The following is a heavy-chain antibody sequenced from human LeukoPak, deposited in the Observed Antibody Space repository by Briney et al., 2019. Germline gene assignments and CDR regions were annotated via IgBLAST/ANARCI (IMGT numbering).Heavy chain of an antibody. V-gene: IGHV3-30*03. J-gene: IGHJ1*01. CDR2: ISYDGSNK. CDR3: ARDSECLQH. CDR1: GFTFSSYG. Sequence: PGGSLRLSCAASGFTFSSYGIHWVRQAPGKGLEWVAVISYDGSNKYYADSVKGRFTISRDNSKNTLYLQMNSLRAEDTAVYYCARDSECLQHWGQGTLVTVSS.